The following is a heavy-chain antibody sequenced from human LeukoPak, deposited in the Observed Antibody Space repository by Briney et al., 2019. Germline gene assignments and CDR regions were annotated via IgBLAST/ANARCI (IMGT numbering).Heavy chain of an antibody. J-gene: IGHJ4*02. CDR1: GFTFSSYA. CDR2: ISYDGSNK. Sequence: QPGRSLRLSCAASGFTFSSYAMHWVRQGPGKGLEWVAVISYDGSNKHYADSVKGRFTISRDSSKNTVHLQVNSLRPEDTAVYYCARAWGLRFLEWVLDYWGQGTLVTVSS. V-gene: IGHV3-30-3*01. D-gene: IGHD3-3*01. CDR3: ARAWGLRFLEWVLDY.